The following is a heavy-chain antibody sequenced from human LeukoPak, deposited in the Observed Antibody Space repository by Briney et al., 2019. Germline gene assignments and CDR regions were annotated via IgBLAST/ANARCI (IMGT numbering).Heavy chain of an antibody. Sequence: ASVKVSCKASGGTFSSYAISWVRQAPGQGLEWMGRIIPILGIANYAQKFQGRVTITADKSTSTAYMELSSLRSEDTAVYYCARVSFRSPDPGTQYYYYGMDVWGQGTTVTVSS. J-gene: IGHJ6*02. D-gene: IGHD1-1*01. CDR3: ARVSFRSPDPGTQYYYYGMDV. CDR2: IIPILGIA. V-gene: IGHV1-69*04. CDR1: GGTFSSYA.